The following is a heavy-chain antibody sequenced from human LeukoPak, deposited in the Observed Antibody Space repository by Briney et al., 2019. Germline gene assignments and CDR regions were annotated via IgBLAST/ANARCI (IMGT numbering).Heavy chain of an antibody. CDR2: IIPIFGTA. J-gene: IGHJ5*02. CDR3: ARGGSGSYFSWLDP. D-gene: IGHD3-10*01. Sequence: SVKVSCKASGGTFSSYAISWVRQAPGQGLEWMGGIIPIFGTANYAQKFQGRVTITADESTSTAYMELSRLRSDDTAVYYCARGGSGSYFSWLDPWGQGTLVTVSS. CDR1: GGTFSSYA. V-gene: IGHV1-69*13.